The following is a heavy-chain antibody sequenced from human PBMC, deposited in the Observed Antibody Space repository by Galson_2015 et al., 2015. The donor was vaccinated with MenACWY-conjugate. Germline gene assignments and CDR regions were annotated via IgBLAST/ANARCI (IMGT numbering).Heavy chain of an antibody. Sequence: SLRLSCAASGFTFSNHWMHWVRQVPGKGLVWVSRIDSGGSRTVYADSVQGRFTISRDNAKNTLYLQMNSLRAEDTGVYYCVRDITTVGGYTATITGYGCDGWGQGTTVTVSS. V-gene: IGHV3-74*01. CDR2: IDSGGSRT. D-gene: IGHD3-10*01. J-gene: IGHJ6*02. CDR3: VRDITTVGGYTATITGYGCDG. CDR1: GFTFSNHW.